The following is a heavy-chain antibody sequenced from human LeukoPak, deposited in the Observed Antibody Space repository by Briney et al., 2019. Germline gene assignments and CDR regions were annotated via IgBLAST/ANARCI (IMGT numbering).Heavy chain of an antibody. Sequence: ASVKVSCKASGYTFTSYGISWVRQAPGQGLEWMGGINSDSGFTKYAQKFQGRVTMTRDTSITTVYMDLTRLTSDDTAVYYCARNFDMKGFDPWGQGTLVTVSS. J-gene: IGHJ5*02. D-gene: IGHD3-9*01. CDR2: INSDSGFT. V-gene: IGHV1-2*02. CDR3: ARNFDMKGFDP. CDR1: GYTFTSYG.